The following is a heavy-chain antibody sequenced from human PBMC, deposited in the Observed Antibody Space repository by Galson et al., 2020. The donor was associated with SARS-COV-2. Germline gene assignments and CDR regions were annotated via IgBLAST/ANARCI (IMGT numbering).Heavy chain of an antibody. Sequence: GGSLRLSCGASGFEFGHYAMCWVRQSPGKGLEWVAGIGNSGGSTYYANSVRGRFTISRDNPRNTLYLRLNILKVEDTAVYYCARERAHIYSSSYFGAFDLWGQGKVVSVSS. CDR1: GFEFGHYA. V-gene: IGHV3-23*01. CDR3: ARERAHIYSSSYFGAFDL. CDR2: IGNSGGST. D-gene: IGHD6-13*01. J-gene: IGHJ3*01.